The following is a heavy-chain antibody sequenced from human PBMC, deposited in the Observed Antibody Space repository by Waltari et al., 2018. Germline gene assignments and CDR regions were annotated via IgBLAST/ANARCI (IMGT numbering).Heavy chain of an antibody. CDR3: ARGLSKVADY. D-gene: IGHD1-26*01. CDR1: GYSISINYF. J-gene: IGHJ4*02. Sequence: QAQLQESGPGLVKPAETLSLTCAVSGYSISINYFWGWVRQPPGKGLEWIGHIYDSETIFYNPSLKSRVTISLDTSKNHFSLKLSSLTAADTAVYFCARGLSKVADYWGQGILVTVSS. CDR2: IYDSETI. V-gene: IGHV4-38-2*01.